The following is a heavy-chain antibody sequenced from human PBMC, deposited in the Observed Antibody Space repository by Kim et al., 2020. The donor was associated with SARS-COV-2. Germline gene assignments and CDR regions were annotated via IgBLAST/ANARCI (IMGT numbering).Heavy chain of an antibody. Sequence: GGSLRLSCAASGFTFSSYAMHWVRQAPGKGLEWVAVISYDGSNKYYADSVKGRFTISRDNSKNTLYLQMNSLRAEDTAVYYCARDGRSSWYSLYYYYGMDVWGQGTTVTVSS. J-gene: IGHJ6*02. D-gene: IGHD6-13*01. CDR2: ISYDGSNK. V-gene: IGHV3-30*04. CDR3: ARDGRSSWYSLYYYYGMDV. CDR1: GFTFSSYA.